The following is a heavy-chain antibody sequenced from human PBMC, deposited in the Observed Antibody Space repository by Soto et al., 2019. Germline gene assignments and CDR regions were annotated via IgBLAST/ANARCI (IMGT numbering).Heavy chain of an antibody. J-gene: IGHJ6*02. CDR2: MNPNSGNT. D-gene: IGHD2-15*01. Sequence: ASVKVSCKASGYTFTSYDINWVRQATGQGPEWMGWMNPNSGNTGYAQKFQGRVTMTRNTSISTAYMELSSLRSEDTAVYYCAREQAASLYYYGMDVWGQGTTVTVSS. V-gene: IGHV1-8*01. CDR1: GYTFTSYD. CDR3: AREQAASLYYYGMDV.